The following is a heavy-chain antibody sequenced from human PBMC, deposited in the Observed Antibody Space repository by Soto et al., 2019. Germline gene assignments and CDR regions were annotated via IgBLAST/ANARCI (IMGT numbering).Heavy chain of an antibody. J-gene: IGHJ3*02. CDR3: ARVRGDSSGYLDAFDI. D-gene: IGHD3-22*01. Sequence: ASVKVSCKASGYTFTGYYMHWVRQAPGQGLEWMGWINPNSGGTNYAQKFQGWVTMTRDTSISTAYMELSRLRSDDTAVYYCARVRGDSSGYLDAFDIWGQGTMVTVSS. CDR2: INPNSGGT. CDR1: GYTFTGYY. V-gene: IGHV1-2*04.